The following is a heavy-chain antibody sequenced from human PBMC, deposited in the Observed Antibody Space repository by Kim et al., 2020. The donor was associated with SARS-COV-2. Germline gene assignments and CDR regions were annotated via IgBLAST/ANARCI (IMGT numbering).Heavy chain of an antibody. D-gene: IGHD1-1*01. CDR2: XYYSGST. CDR1: GGSISSHY. J-gene: IGHJ4*02. Sequence: SETLSLTCTVSGGSISSHYWSWIRQPPGKGLEWIGYXYYSGSTNYNPSLKSRVTISVDXXKNQXSLKLXSVTAANTAVYYCAXXPRXXLQPXXTPHFDYWGQGTLVTVSS. V-gene: IGHV4-59*08. CDR3: AXXPRXXLQPXXTPHFDY.